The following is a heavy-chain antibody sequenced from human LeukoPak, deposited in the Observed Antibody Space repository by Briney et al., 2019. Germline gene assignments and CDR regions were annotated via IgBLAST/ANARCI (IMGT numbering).Heavy chain of an antibody. CDR1: GFTFSSHA. CDR2: MNSGGDKT. D-gene: IGHD2-15*01. Sequence: PGGSLRLSCTASGFTFSSHAMGWVRQTPGKGLEWVSNMNSGGDKTLYTDSVKGRFTISRDNSKSTLCLQMNSLRAEDTAVYYCAKQLGYCSDGSCYFPYWGQGTLVTVSS. CDR3: AKQLGYCSDGSCYFPY. V-gene: IGHV3-23*01. J-gene: IGHJ4*02.